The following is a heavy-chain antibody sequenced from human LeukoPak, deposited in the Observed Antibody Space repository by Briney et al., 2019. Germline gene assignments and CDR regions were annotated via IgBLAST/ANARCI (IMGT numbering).Heavy chain of an antibody. V-gene: IGHV4-59*01. CDR3: ARTSYCSSTSCYDVYYFDY. Sequence: SETLSLTCTVSGGSISSYYWSWIRQPPGKGLEWIGYIYYSGSTNYNPSLKSRVTISVDTSKNQFSLKLSSVTAADTAVYYCARTSYCSSTSCYDVYYFDYWGQGTLVTVSS. CDR1: GGSISSYY. CDR2: IYYSGST. D-gene: IGHD2-2*01. J-gene: IGHJ4*02.